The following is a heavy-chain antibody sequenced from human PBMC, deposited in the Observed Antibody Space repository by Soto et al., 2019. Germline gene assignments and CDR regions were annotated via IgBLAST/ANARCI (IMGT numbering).Heavy chain of an antibody. CDR1: GDSIKNSY. CDR3: ARDKGIWLRGGGFDP. D-gene: IGHD3-10*01. V-gene: IGHV4-59*01. J-gene: IGHJ5*02. Sequence: SETLSLTXTVSGDSIKNSYWNWLRQSPAKGLEWIGYIYYSGSTNYNPSLKIRVTISVDTSKYQISLKLKSVTAADTAVYHCARDKGIWLRGGGFDPWGQGVLVTVSS. CDR2: IYYSGST.